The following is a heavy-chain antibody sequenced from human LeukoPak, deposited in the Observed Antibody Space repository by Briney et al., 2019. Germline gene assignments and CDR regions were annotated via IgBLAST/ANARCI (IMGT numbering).Heavy chain of an antibody. CDR2: FDPEDGET. D-gene: IGHD3-3*01. Sequence: ASVKVSCKVSGYTLTELSMHWVRQAPGKGLEWMGGFDPEDGETIYAQKFQGRVTITADESTSTAYMELSSLRSEDTAVYYCARDELRFLEWLSNYYYYGMDVWGQGTTVTVSS. CDR1: GYTLTELS. J-gene: IGHJ6*02. V-gene: IGHV1-24*01. CDR3: ARDELRFLEWLSNYYYYGMDV.